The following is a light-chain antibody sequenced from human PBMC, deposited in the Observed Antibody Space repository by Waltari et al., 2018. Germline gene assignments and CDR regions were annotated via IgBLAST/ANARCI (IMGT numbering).Light chain of an antibody. Sequence: QSALTQPAPVSASPGRSTTLSRSETHRYVGAYHFVARSQQHPGKAPHLIIYEVSNRPSGISNRFSASRSGNTASLTISGLQAEDEADYYCSSYTTSSAPGVFGTGTRVTVL. J-gene: IGLJ1*01. V-gene: IGLV2-14*01. CDR3: SSYTTSSAPGV. CDR2: EVS. CDR1: HRYVGAYHF.